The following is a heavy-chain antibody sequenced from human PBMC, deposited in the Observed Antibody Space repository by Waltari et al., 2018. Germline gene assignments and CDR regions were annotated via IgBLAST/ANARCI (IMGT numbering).Heavy chain of an antibody. V-gene: IGHV1-46*01. Sequence: QVQLVQSGAELKKPGASVKLSCKASGYTFTSYYIQWVRQAPGQGLEWMGGMNSGSDTTIYAQKCQGRVTMTRDTSTSTVYMELSSLRSEDTAVYYCARLGITMTPDYWGQGTLVTVSS. CDR2: MNSGSDTT. CDR3: ARLGITMTPDY. CDR1: GYTFTSYY. J-gene: IGHJ4*02.